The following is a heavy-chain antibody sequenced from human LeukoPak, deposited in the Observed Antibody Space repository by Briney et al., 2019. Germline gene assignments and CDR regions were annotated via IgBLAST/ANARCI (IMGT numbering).Heavy chain of an antibody. D-gene: IGHD3-9*01. CDR2: ISYDGSSK. Sequence: PGRSLRLSCAASGFTFSSYAMHWVRQAPGKGLEWVAVISYDGSSKYYADSVKGRFTISRDNSKNTLYLQMNSLRAEDTAVYYCARAENYDILTGYSYWGQGTLVTVSS. CDR3: ARAENYDILTGYSY. V-gene: IGHV3-30-3*01. J-gene: IGHJ4*02. CDR1: GFTFSSYA.